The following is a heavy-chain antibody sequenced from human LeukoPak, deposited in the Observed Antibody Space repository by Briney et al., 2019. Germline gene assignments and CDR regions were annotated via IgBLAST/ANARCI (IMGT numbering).Heavy chain of an antibody. D-gene: IGHD1-26*01. Sequence: ASVKVSCKASGYTFTGYYMHWVRQAPGQGLEWMGWINPSSADTNYAQKFQGRVTMTRDTSISTAYMELTSLTSEDTAVYYCVKIGDSGSFPNWGQGTLVTVSS. V-gene: IGHV1-2*02. J-gene: IGHJ4*02. CDR2: INPSSADT. CDR3: VKIGDSGSFPN. CDR1: GYTFTGYY.